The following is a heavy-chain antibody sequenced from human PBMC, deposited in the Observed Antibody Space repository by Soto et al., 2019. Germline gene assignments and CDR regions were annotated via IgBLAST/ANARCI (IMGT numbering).Heavy chain of an antibody. Sequence: GGSLRLSCTASGFTFSSHAMTWVRQAPGKGLEWVSGLSDSGDSIYYADSVKGRFAIYRDNSMNTLYLQMNTLRVEDTAVYYCAKVSSSWYAGFFDLWGQGTLVTVSS. V-gene: IGHV3-23*01. CDR1: GFTFSSHA. CDR2: LSDSGDSI. D-gene: IGHD6-13*01. J-gene: IGHJ4*02. CDR3: AKVSSSWYAGFFDL.